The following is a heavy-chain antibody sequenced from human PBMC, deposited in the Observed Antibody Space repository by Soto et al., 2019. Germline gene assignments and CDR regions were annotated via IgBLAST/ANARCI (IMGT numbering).Heavy chain of an antibody. V-gene: IGHV4-31*03. D-gene: IGHD3-16*01. Sequence: SETLSLTCTVSGGSISSGGYYWSWIRQHPGKGLEWIGYIYYSGSTYYNPSLKSRVTISVDTSKNQFSLKLSSVTAADTAVYYCARDRPFVGAFDYWGQGTLVTVSS. CDR1: GGSISSGGYY. CDR2: IYYSGST. J-gene: IGHJ4*02. CDR3: ARDRPFVGAFDY.